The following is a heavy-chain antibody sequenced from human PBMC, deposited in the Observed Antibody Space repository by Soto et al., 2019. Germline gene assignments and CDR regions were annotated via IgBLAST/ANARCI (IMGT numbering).Heavy chain of an antibody. CDR2: IIPIFGTA. CDR3: ARGSQDYSVKADAFDI. J-gene: IGHJ3*02. CDR1: GGTFSSYA. Sequence: QVQLVQSGAEVKKPGSSVKVSCKASGGTFSSYAISRVRQAPGQGLEWMGGIIPIFGTANYAQKFQGRVTITADESTSTAYMELSSLRSEDTAVYYCARGSQDYSVKADAFDIWGQGTMVTVSS. V-gene: IGHV1-69*01. D-gene: IGHD2-21*01.